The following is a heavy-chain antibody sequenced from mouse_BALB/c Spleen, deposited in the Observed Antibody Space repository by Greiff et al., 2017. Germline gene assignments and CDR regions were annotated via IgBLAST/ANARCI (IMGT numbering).Heavy chain of an antibody. CDR2: IYPGDGDT. CDR1: GYTFTSYW. J-gene: IGHJ3*01. D-gene: IGHD1-1*01. Sequence: QVQLKQSGAELARPGASVKLSCKASGYTFTSYWMQWVKQRPGQGLEWIGAIYPGDGDTRYTQKFKGKATLTADKSSSTAYMQLSSLASEDSAVYYCARSVTTVVDWFAYWGQGTLVTVSA. CDR3: ARSVTTVVDWFAY. V-gene: IGHV1-87*01.